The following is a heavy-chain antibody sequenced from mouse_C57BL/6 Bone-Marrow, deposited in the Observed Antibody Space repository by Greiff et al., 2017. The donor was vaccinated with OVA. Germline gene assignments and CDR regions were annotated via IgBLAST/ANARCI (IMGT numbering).Heavy chain of an antibody. J-gene: IGHJ2*01. V-gene: IGHV1-64*01. CDR2: IHPNSGST. CDR3: ATTVVATNYFDY. D-gene: IGHD1-1*01. CDR1: GYTFTSYW. Sequence: QVQLQQPGAELVKPGASVKLSCKASGYTFTSYWMHWVKQRPGQGLEWIGMIHPNSGSTNYNEKFKSKATLTVDKSSSTAYMQLSSLTSEDSAVYYCATTVVATNYFDYWGQGTTLTVSS.